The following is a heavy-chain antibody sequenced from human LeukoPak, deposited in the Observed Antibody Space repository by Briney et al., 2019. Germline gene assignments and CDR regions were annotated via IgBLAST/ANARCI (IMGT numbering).Heavy chain of an antibody. CDR3: AKDPTFLDLGYCSSTSCYHHYFDY. D-gene: IGHD2-2*01. V-gene: IGHV3-30*02. J-gene: IGHJ4*02. CDR2: IRYDGSNK. Sequence: PGGSLRLSCAAPGFTFSSYGMHWVRQAPGKGLEWVAFIRYDGSNKYYADSVKGRFTISRDNSKNTLYLQMNSLRAEGTAVYYCAKDPTFLDLGYCSSTSCYHHYFDYWGQGTLVTVSS. CDR1: GFTFSSYG.